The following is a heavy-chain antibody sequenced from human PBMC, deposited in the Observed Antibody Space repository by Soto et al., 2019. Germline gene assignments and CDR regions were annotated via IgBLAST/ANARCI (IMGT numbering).Heavy chain of an antibody. Sequence: QLQLQESGPGLVKPSETLSLTCTVSGGSISSSSYYWGWIRQPPGKGLEWIGSIYYSGSTYYNPSLKSRVTISVDTSKNQFSLKLSSVTAADTAVYYCARLPPSSSWFKDAFDIWGQGTMVTVSS. CDR3: ARLPPSSSWFKDAFDI. CDR2: IYYSGST. V-gene: IGHV4-39*01. D-gene: IGHD6-13*01. J-gene: IGHJ3*02. CDR1: GGSISSSSYY.